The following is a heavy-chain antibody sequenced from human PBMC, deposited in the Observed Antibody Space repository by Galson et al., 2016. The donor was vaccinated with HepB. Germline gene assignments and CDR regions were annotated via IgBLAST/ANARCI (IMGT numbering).Heavy chain of an antibody. J-gene: IGHJ4*02. CDR3: AKDDSNGYYYFDY. Sequence: SLRLSCAASGFTFSSYGMHWVRQAPGKGLEWVAVISYDGTNKYYGDSVKGRFTISRDISKNTLYLQMNSLRAEDTAVYNCAKDDSNGYYYFDYWGEGTLVTVSS. V-gene: IGHV3-30*18. D-gene: IGHD3-22*01. CDR2: ISYDGTNK. CDR1: GFTFSSYG.